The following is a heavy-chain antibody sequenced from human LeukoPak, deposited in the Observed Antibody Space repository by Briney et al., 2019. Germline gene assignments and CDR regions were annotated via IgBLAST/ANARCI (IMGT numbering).Heavy chain of an antibody. V-gene: IGHV1-8*01. CDR1: VYTFTSYD. CDR3: ARGVGSGYDYWFDP. Sequence: ASVKVSCKASVYTFTSYDINWVRQATGQGLEWMGWMNPNSGNTGYAQKFQGRVTMTRNTSISTAYMELSSLRSEDTAVYYCARGVGSGYDYWFDPWGQGTLVTVSS. J-gene: IGHJ5*02. CDR2: MNPNSGNT. D-gene: IGHD5-12*01.